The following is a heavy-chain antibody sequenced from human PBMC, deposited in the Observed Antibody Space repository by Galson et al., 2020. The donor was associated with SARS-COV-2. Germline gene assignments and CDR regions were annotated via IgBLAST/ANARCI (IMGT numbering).Heavy chain of an antibody. J-gene: IGHJ4*02. V-gene: IGHV3-23*01. CDR1: GFTFSSYA. CDR2: ISGSGGST. Sequence: GESLKISCAASGFTFSSYAMSWVRQAPGKGLEWVSAISGSGGSTYYADSVKGRFTISRDNSKNTLYLQMNSLRAEDTAVYYCAKEFSTVVKGYFDYWGQGTLVTVSS. D-gene: IGHD4-17*01. CDR3: AKEFSTVVKGYFDY.